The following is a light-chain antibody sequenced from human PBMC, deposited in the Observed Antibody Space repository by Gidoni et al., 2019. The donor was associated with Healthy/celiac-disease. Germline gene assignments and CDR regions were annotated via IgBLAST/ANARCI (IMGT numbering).Light chain of an antibody. Sequence: DIQMTQSPSSLSASVGDRVTITCRASQSSSSYLNWYQQKPGKAPKLLIYAASSLQSGVPSRFSGSGSGTDFTLTISSLQPEDFATYYCQQSYSPRRTFGQGTKVEIK. V-gene: IGKV1-39*01. CDR2: AAS. CDR1: QSSSSY. J-gene: IGKJ1*01. CDR3: QQSYSPRRT.